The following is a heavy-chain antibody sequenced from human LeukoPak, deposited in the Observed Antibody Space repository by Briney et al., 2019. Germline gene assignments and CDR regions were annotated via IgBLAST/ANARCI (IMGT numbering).Heavy chain of an antibody. CDR2: INHSGST. Sequence: SETLSLTCAVYGGSFSGYYWSWIRQPPGKGLEWIGEINHSGSTNYNPSLKSRVTISVDTSKNQFSLKLSSVTAADTAVYYCAKDGESYGTQYFQHWGQGTLVTVSS. J-gene: IGHJ1*01. CDR3: AKDGESYGTQYFQH. V-gene: IGHV4-34*01. D-gene: IGHD1-14*01. CDR1: GGSFSGYY.